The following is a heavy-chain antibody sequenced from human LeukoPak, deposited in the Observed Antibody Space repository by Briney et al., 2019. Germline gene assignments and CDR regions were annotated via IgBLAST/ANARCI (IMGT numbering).Heavy chain of an antibody. D-gene: IGHD5-24*01. CDR3: ARRRYGYNKLVY. Sequence: KPSETLSLTCTVSGGSISSSTFYWGWIRQPPGKGLEWIGTIDHAGTTFYNVSLNSRVTISVDTPNNQFYLRLNSVGAADTAVYYCARRRYGYNKLVYWGQGTLVTVSS. V-gene: IGHV4-39*01. J-gene: IGHJ4*02. CDR2: IDHAGTT. CDR1: GGSISSSTFY.